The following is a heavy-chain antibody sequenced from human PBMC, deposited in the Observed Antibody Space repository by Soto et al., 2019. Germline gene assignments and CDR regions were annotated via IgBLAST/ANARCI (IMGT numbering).Heavy chain of an antibody. CDR1: GFPFNSYW. CDR2: ISSDGGKT. CDR3: SRRSGVAVN. D-gene: IGHD6-19*01. V-gene: IGHV3-74*01. J-gene: IGHJ4*02. Sequence: EVQLVESGGGLVQPGGSLRLSCVASGFPFNSYWMHWVRQAPGKGLVWVSRISSDGGKTGYADSVKGRFTVSRDNAKNTLYLHLNSLGAEDTAVYYCSRRSGVAVNWGQGTLVTVSS.